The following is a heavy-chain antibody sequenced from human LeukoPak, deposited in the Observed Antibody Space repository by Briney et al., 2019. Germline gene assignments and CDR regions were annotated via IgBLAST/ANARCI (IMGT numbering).Heavy chain of an antibody. D-gene: IGHD6-19*01. CDR1: GFTYSNYV. V-gene: IGHV3-23*01. Sequence: GGSLRLSCAASGFTYSNYVMSWVRQAPGKGLEWVSAISGSGGSTYYADSVKGRFTISRDNSKNTLYLQMNSLRAEDTAVYYCAREGAVAGYDYWGQGTLVTVSS. CDR2: ISGSGGST. CDR3: AREGAVAGYDY. J-gene: IGHJ4*02.